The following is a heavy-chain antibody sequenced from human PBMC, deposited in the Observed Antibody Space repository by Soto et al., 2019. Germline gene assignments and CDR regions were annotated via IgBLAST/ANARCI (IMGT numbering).Heavy chain of an antibody. CDR3: ARGVVWFGELFPYRYYYYYGMDA. Sequence: PSETLSLTCAVYGGSFSGYYWSWIRQPPGKGLEWIGEINHSGSTNYNPSLKSRVTISVDTSKNQFSLKLSSVTAADTAVYYCARGVVWFGELFPYRYYYYYGMDAWGQGTTVTVSS. D-gene: IGHD3-10*01. J-gene: IGHJ6*02. CDR2: INHSGST. CDR1: GGSFSGYY. V-gene: IGHV4-34*01.